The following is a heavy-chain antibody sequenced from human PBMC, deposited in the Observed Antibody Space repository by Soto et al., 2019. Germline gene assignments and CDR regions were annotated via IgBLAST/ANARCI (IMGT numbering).Heavy chain of an antibody. CDR3: ARNYQGLCDY. J-gene: IGHJ4*02. D-gene: IGHD1-7*01. V-gene: IGHV4-30-4*01. CDR1: GGSVSSGDYH. CDR2: IDYTGNT. Sequence: SETLSLTCIVSGGSVSSGDYHWTWIRQSPGKGLEWIGNIDYTGNTYYNPSLKSRVTISVDTSENQFSLKLISVTAADTAVYYCARNYQGLCDYWGQGTLVTVSS.